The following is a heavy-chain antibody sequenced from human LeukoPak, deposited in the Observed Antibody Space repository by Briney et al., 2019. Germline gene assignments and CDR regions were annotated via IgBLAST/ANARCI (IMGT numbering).Heavy chain of an antibody. Sequence: AASVKVSCKASGYTFTGYYMHWVRQAPGQGLEWKGWINPNSGGTDYAQKFQGRVTMTRDTSISTAYMELSSLRSDDTATYYCARVVYGSRLFDSWGQGTLVTVSS. CDR2: INPNSGGT. CDR3: ARVVYGSRLFDS. J-gene: IGHJ4*02. D-gene: IGHD6-13*01. V-gene: IGHV1-2*02. CDR1: GYTFTGYY.